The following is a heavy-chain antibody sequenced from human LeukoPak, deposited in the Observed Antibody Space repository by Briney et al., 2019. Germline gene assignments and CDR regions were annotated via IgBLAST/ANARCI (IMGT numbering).Heavy chain of an antibody. J-gene: IGHJ3*02. CDR2: IYPGDSDT. V-gene: IGHV5-51*01. D-gene: IGHD6-13*01. CDR3: ARHTPSLGIAAAGTGGDAFDI. CDR1: GYSFTSYW. Sequence: GESLKISCKGSGYSFTSYWIGWVRQMPGKGLEWMGIIYPGDSDTRYSPSCQGQVTISADKSISTAYLQWSSLKASDTAMYYCARHTPSLGIAAAGTGGDAFDIWGQGTMVTVSS.